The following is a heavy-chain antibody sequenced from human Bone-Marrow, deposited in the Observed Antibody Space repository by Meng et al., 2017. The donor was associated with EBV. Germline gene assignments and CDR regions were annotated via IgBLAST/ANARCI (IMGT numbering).Heavy chain of an antibody. J-gene: IGHJ4*02. D-gene: IGHD3-16*01. CDR3: ARPPTGRGSYLDY. CDR1: GGSFSGYY. V-gene: IGHV4-34*01. Sequence: QVQLQQWGAGLWKPSETLSLPCAVYGGSFSGYYWSWIRQPPGKGLEWIGEINHSGSTNYNPSLKSRVTISVDTSKNQFSLKLSSVTAADTAVYCCARPPTGRGSYLDYWGQGTLVTVSS. CDR2: INHSGST.